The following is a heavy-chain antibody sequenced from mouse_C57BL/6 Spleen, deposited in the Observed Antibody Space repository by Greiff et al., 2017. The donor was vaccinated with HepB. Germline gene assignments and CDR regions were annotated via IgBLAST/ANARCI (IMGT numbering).Heavy chain of an antibody. CDR1: GFNIKDDY. D-gene: IGHD2-4*01. CDR2: IDPENGDT. J-gene: IGHJ3*01. Sequence: EVQLQQSGAELVRPGASVKLSCTASGFNIKDDYMHWVKQRPEQGLEWIGWIDPENGDTEYASKFQGKATITADTSSNTAYLQLSSLTSEDTAVYYCTTTLYDYARFAYWGQGTLVTVSP. CDR3: TTTLYDYARFAY. V-gene: IGHV14-4*01.